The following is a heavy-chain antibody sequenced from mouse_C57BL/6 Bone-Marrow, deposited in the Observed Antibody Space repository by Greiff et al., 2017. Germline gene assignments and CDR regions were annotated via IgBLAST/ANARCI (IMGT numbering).Heavy chain of an antibody. CDR3: ARSLLLQRSGFAY. CDR2: IYPGSGST. Sequence: QVQLQQPGAELVKPGASVKMSCKASGYTFTSYWITWVKQRPGQGLEWIGDIYPGSGSTNYNEKFKSKATLTVDTSSSTAYMQLSSLTSEDSAVYYCARSLLLQRSGFAYWGQGTLVTVSA. D-gene: IGHD1-1*01. J-gene: IGHJ3*01. V-gene: IGHV1-55*01. CDR1: GYTFTSYW.